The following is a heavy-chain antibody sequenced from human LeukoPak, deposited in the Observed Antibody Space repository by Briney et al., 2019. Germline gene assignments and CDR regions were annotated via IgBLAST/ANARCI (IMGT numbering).Heavy chain of an antibody. CDR1: GGSISSYY. Sequence: LSLTCTVSGGSISSYYWTWIRQPPGKGLEWIGYIYYSADTNYSPSLKGRVTISVDTSEKRFSLKLSPVTAADTAMYYCARLTAVAGTPVDYWGQGTLVTVSS. D-gene: IGHD6-19*01. J-gene: IGHJ4*02. CDR2: IYYSADT. CDR3: ARLTAVAGTPVDY. V-gene: IGHV4-59*01.